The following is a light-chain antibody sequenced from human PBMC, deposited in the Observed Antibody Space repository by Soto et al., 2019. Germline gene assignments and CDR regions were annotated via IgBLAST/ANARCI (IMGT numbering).Light chain of an antibody. V-gene: IGLV1-47*01. CDR3: AAWGNSLSGVV. J-gene: IGLJ2*01. Sequence: QSVLTQPPSASGTPGQRVTISCSGSSSGIGNNYVYWYQQFPGTAPKLLISRNNQRPSGVPDRFSGSKSGTSASLAISGLRSEDEADYYCAAWGNSLSGVVFGGGTKLTVL. CDR1: SSGIGNNY. CDR2: RNN.